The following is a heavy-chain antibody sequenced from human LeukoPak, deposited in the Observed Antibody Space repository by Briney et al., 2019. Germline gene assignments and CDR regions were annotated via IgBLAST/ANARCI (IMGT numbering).Heavy chain of an antibody. CDR2: ISSSSSYI. V-gene: IGHV3-21*01. CDR3: ARGSGLAGRRWLVIGGVYFDY. Sequence: GGSLRLSCAASGFTFSSYSMNWVRQAPGKGLEWVSSISSSSSYIYYADSVKGRFTISRDNAKNSLYLQMNSLRAEDTAVYYCARGSGLAGRRWLVIGGVYFDYWGQGTLVTVSS. CDR1: GFTFSSYS. D-gene: IGHD6-19*01. J-gene: IGHJ4*02.